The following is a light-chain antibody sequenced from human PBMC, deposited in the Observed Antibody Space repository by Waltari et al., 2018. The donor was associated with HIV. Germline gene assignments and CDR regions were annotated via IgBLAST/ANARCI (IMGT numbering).Light chain of an antibody. J-gene: IGLJ3*02. CDR1: TFNIGNDY. CDR3: GTWDRSLSAAV. CDR2: DNN. Sequence: TQPPSVSAAPGQKVTISCSGSTFNIGNDYVSWYQHVPGAAPRLLIYDNNKRPSGIPDRFSGSRSGTSATLGITGLQTGDEAHYYCGTWDRSLSAAVFGGGTKLTVL. V-gene: IGLV1-51*01.